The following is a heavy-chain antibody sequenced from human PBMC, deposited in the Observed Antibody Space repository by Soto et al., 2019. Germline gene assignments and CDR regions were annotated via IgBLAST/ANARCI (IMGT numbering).Heavy chain of an antibody. CDR2: INHSGST. CDR3: ASRAVRYTAPRVRYSSCGTDV. D-gene: IGHD5-18*01. CDR1: AGSFSGYY. J-gene: IGHJ6*02. V-gene: IGHV4-34*01. Sequence: KYSETLSLTGAVYAGSFSGYYCSWIRQPPGKGLEWIGEINHSGSTNYNPSLKSRVTISVDTSKNQFSLKLCSVTAADTAVYYCASRAVRYTAPRVRYSSCGTDVRGLATSVTVSS.